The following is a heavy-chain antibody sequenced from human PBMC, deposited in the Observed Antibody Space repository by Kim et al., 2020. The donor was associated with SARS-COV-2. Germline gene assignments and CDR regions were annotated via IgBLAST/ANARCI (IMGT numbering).Heavy chain of an antibody. V-gene: IGHV3-23*01. CDR3: ATLGTGMDV. J-gene: IGHJ6*02. Sequence: GSTSHADSGEGRFTITGDNAKTTLYLQMNSLRAEDTAVYYCATLGTGMDVWGQGTTVTVSS. CDR2: GST. D-gene: IGHD3-16*01.